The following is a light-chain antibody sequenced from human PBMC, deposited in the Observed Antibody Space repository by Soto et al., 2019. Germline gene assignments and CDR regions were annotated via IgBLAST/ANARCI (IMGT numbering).Light chain of an antibody. CDR2: GAS. CDR3: QQYNDWWT. V-gene: IGKV3-15*01. J-gene: IGKJ1*01. Sequence: EIEMTQSPATLSVSPGERATLSCRASQSVSSDLAWYQQKPGQAPSLLIYGASTRATGMPARFSGSGSGTEFTLTISSLQSEDSAVYYCQQYNDWWTFGQGTKVEIK. CDR1: QSVSSD.